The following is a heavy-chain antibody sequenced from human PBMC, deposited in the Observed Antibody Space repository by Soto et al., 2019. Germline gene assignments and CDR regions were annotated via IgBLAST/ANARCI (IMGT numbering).Heavy chain of an antibody. CDR3: ANAAYSTSWYDF. D-gene: IGHD6-13*01. CDR1: EYTFTDSY. J-gene: IGHJ5*01. Sequence: QVQLVQSGAEVKNPGASVKLSCKSSEYTFTDSYIHWVRQAPGQGLEWMGLINPSGGSTSYPQKFQGRVTLTRDTSTSTVYMELSSLRSEDTAVYYCANAAYSTSWYDFWGQGTLVTVSS. V-gene: IGHV1-46*01. CDR2: INPSGGST.